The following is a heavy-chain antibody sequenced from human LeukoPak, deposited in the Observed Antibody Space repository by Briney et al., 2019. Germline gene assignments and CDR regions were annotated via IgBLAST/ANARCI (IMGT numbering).Heavy chain of an antibody. CDR1: GGSISSNSYY. J-gene: IGHJ4*02. V-gene: IGHV4-39*01. CDR3: ARHSSWAAPDY. CDR2: MYYSGST. D-gene: IGHD6-25*01. Sequence: PSETLSLTCTVSGGSISSNSYYWAWIRQPPGKGLEWIGTMYYSGSTYYDPSLKSRVTISVDTSKNQFSLKLSSVTAADTAVYYCARHSSWAAPDYWGQGTLVTVSS.